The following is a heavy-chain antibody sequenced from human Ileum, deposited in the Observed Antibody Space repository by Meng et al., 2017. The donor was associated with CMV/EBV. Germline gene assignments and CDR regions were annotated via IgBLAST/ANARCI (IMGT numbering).Heavy chain of an antibody. D-gene: IGHD1-1*01. CDR1: GLSISSYG. CDR2: IRYDGSEK. V-gene: IGHV3-30*02. Sequence: GGSLRLSCAASGLSISSYGMHWVRQAPDKGLEWVAFIRYDGSEKYYADSVKGRFSISRDNSKNTMSVQLNSLRTEDTAVYYCVLDRRIFFDHWGQGTLVTVSS. J-gene: IGHJ4*02. CDR3: VLDRRIFFDH.